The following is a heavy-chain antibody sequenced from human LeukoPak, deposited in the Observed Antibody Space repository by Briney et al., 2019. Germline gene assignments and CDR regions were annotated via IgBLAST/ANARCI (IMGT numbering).Heavy chain of an antibody. V-gene: IGHV3-7*01. Sequence: GGSLRLSCTASGFTFGDYAMSWVRQAPGKGLEWVANIKQDGSEKYYVDSVKGRFTISRDNAKNSLYLQMNSLSAEDTAVYYCGSIGSSWYEDYCGQGTLVTVSS. J-gene: IGHJ4*02. D-gene: IGHD6-13*01. CDR2: IKQDGSEK. CDR1: GFTFGDYA. CDR3: GSIGSSWYEDY.